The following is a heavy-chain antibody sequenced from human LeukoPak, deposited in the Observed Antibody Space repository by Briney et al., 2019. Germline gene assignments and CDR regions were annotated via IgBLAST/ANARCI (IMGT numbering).Heavy chain of an antibody. J-gene: IGHJ3*02. CDR3: ARVYDSSGDAFDI. Sequence: PSETLSLTCAVYGGSFSGYYWSLIRQPPGKGLEWIGEINHSGSTNYNPSLKSRVTISVDTSKNQFSLKLSSVTAADTAVHYCARVYDSSGDAFDIWGQGTMVTVSS. CDR2: INHSGST. CDR1: GGSFSGYY. V-gene: IGHV4-34*01. D-gene: IGHD3-22*01.